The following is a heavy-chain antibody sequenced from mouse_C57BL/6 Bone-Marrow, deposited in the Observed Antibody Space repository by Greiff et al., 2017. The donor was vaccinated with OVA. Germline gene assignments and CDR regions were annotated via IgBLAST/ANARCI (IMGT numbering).Heavy chain of an antibody. V-gene: IGHV1-55*01. J-gene: IGHJ1*03. CDR1: GYTFTSYW. CDR2: IYPGSGST. Sequence: VQLQQPGAELVKPGASVKMSCKASGYTFTSYWITWVKQRPGQGLEWIGDIYPGSGSTNYNEKFKSKATLTVDTSSSTAYMQLSSLTSEDSAVYYCAREEDYYGSSLYRYFDVWGTGTTVTVSS. CDR3: AREEDYYGSSLYRYFDV. D-gene: IGHD1-1*01.